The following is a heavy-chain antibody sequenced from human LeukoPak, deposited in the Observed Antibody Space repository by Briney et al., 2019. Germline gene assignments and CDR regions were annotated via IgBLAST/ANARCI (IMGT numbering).Heavy chain of an antibody. CDR3: ARVLGRYFDWYLPRADAFDI. CDR2: IYTSGST. J-gene: IGHJ3*02. CDR1: GGSISSGSYY. Sequence: SQTLSLTCTVSGGSISSGSYYWSWIRQPAGKGLEWIGRIYTSGSTNYNPSLKSRVTISVDTSKNQFSLKLSSVTAADTAVYYCARVLGRYFDWYLPRADAFDIWGQGTMVTVSS. V-gene: IGHV4-61*02. D-gene: IGHD3-9*01.